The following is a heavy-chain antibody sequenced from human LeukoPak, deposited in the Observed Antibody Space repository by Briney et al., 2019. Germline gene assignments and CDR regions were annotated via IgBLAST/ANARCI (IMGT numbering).Heavy chain of an antibody. CDR2: FDPEDGET. J-gene: IGHJ4*02. CDR3: ATDLTLALSTYYYDSSGSRPRFDY. V-gene: IGHV1-24*01. Sequence: AASVKVSCKVSGYTLTELSMHWVRQAPGKGLEWMGGFDPEDGETIYAQKFQGRVTMTEDTSTDTAYMELSSLRSEDTAVYYRATDLTLALSTYYYDSSGSRPRFDYWGQGTLVTVSS. D-gene: IGHD3-22*01. CDR1: GYTLTELS.